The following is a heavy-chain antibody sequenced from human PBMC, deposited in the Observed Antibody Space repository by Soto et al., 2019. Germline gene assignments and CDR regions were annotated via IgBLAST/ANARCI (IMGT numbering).Heavy chain of an antibody. CDR3: ARRYGYAFDI. CDR1: GGSINSGDYY. V-gene: IGHV4-31*03. J-gene: IGHJ3*02. CDR2: IYYSGST. Sequence: SETLSLTCTVSGGSINSGDYYWSWIRQHPGKGLEWIGYIYYSGSTYYNPSLKSRVTISVDTSKNQFSLKLSSVTAADTAVYYCARRYGYAFDIWGQGTMVTVSS. D-gene: IGHD4-17*01.